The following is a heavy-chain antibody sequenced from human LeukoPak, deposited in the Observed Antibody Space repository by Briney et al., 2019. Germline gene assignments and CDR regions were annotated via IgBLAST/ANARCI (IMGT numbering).Heavy chain of an antibody. D-gene: IGHD3-22*01. J-gene: IGHJ4*02. CDR1: GDSGSYFY. Sequence: SETLSLTCTVSGDSGSYFYNWIRQPAGKGLERIGRIYRSGTTYYNPSLKSRVAMSVDTSKNQFSLKLRSVTAADTGLYFCALLGSSALDYWGQGALVTVSS. CDR3: ALLGSSALDY. V-gene: IGHV4-4*07. CDR2: IYRSGTT.